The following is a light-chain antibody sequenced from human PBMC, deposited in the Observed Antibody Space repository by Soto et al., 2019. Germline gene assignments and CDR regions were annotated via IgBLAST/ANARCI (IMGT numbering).Light chain of an antibody. CDR3: QQSYCTPRT. CDR2: AAS. V-gene: IGKV1-39*01. Sequence: DIQMTQSPSSLSASVGDRVTITCRASQSISNYLNWYQQKPGKAPKLLLYAASSLQSGVPSRFSGSGSATDITLTISSLQPEDFATYDCQQSYCTPRTFGQGTKVEIK. J-gene: IGKJ1*01. CDR1: QSISNY.